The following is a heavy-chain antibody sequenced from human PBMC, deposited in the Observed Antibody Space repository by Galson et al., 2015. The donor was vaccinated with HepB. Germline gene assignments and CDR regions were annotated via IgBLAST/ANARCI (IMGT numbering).Heavy chain of an antibody. CDR1: GYTFTGYF. V-gene: IGHV1-2*06. CDR3: AIAYASNALDF. J-gene: IGHJ3*01. Sequence: SCKASGYTFTGYFIHWVRQAPGQGLEWMGRIDPYNSDTRFAPKFQGRVTLTSDTSTTTVYVDLRRLRSDDTAVYYCAIAYASNALDFWGQGTMVTVSS. CDR2: IDPYNSDT. D-gene: IGHD3-22*01.